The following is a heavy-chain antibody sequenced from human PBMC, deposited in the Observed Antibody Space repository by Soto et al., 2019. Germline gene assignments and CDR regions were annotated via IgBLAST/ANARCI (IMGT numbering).Heavy chain of an antibody. CDR3: AKGYRGVIITPFDY. Sequence: LRLSCAASGFTFSSYAMSWVRQAPGKGLEWVSAISGSGGSTYYADSVKGRFTISRDNSKNTLYLQMNSLRAEDTAVYYCAKGYRGVIITPFDYWGQGTLVTVSS. J-gene: IGHJ4*02. D-gene: IGHD3-10*01. V-gene: IGHV3-23*01. CDR2: ISGSGGST. CDR1: GFTFSSYA.